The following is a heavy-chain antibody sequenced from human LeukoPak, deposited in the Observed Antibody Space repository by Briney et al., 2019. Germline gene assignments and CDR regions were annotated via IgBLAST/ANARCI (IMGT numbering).Heavy chain of an antibody. V-gene: IGHV3-49*04. Sequence: GGSLRLSCTGSGFTFGDYAISWVRQAPGKGLEWVAFIRSKAYGGTPEYAASVKGRFTISRDDSKNIAYVQMNSLRTEDTAVYYGTRTPSAAAPFDYWGQGSLVTVSS. CDR3: TRTPSAAAPFDY. J-gene: IGHJ4*02. CDR2: IRSKAYGGTP. D-gene: IGHD2-2*01. CDR1: GFTFGDYA.